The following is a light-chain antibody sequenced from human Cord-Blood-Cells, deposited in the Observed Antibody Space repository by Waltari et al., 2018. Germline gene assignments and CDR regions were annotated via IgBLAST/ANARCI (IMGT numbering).Light chain of an antibody. Sequence: SYELTQPPSVSVSLGQMARITCPGAVLPEKKYAYWYQQTPGQFPVLVIYKDSERPSGIPERFSGSSSGTIVTLTISGVQAEDEADYYCLSADSSGTYYVFGTGTKVTVL. CDR2: KDS. CDR3: LSADSSGTYYV. V-gene: IGLV3-16*01. CDR1: VLPEKKY. J-gene: IGLJ1*01.